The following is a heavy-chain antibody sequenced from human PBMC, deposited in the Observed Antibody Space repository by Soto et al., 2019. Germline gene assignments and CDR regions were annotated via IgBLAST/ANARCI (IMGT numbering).Heavy chain of an antibody. CDR2: INHSGNT. V-gene: IGHV4-39*01. J-gene: IGHJ5*02. Sequence: AETLSLTCAVSGGSICTSAYYWGCIRQAPGKGLEWIGSINHSGNTYLSPSLKDRVTMSVDTSKNSFSLKLRSATAADTGLYYCSRRAPEGFDPWGQGTLVTV. CDR3: SRRAPEGFDP. CDR1: GGSICTSAYY.